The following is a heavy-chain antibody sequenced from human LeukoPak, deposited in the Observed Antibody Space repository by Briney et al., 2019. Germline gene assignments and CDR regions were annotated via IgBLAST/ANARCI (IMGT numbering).Heavy chain of an antibody. CDR2: IYYSGST. CDR3: TRTGTEVSSAPSGY. D-gene: IGHD3-22*01. V-gene: IGHV4-59*08. Sequence: SQTLSLTCTVYGRSISSYYWSCIRQPPGKGLEWIGYIYYSGSTNYNPSLKSRVTISVNTSKNQFSLKLSSVTGADTAVYYCTRTGTEVSSAPSGYWGEGTLVSVSS. CDR1: GRSISSYY. J-gene: IGHJ4*02.